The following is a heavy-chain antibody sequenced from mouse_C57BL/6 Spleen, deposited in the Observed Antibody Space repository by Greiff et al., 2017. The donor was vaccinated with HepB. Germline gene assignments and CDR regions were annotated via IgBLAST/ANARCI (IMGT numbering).Heavy chain of an antibody. CDR3: ARLYGYGDYAMDY. V-gene: IGHV1-80*01. J-gene: IGHJ4*01. D-gene: IGHD2-2*01. CDR1: GYAFSSYW. Sequence: LQESGAELVKPGASVKISCKASGYAFSSYWMNWVKQRPGKGLEWIGQIYPGDGDTNYNGKFKGKATLTADKSSSTAYMQLSSLTSEDSAVYFCARLYGYGDYAMDYWGQGTSVTVSS. CDR2: IYPGDGDT.